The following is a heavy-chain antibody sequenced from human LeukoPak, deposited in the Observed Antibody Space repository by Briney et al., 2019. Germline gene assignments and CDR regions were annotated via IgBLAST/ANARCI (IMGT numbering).Heavy chain of an antibody. CDR2: INPNSGGT. CDR1: GYTFTGYY. Sequence: ASVKVSCKASGYTFTGYYMHWVRQAPGQGLEWMGWINPNSGGTNYAQKFQGRVTMTRDTSISTAYMELSRLRSDDTAVYYCARGLAVAGTVYEGWWFDPWGQGTLVTVSS. D-gene: IGHD6-19*01. J-gene: IGHJ5*02. V-gene: IGHV1-2*02. CDR3: ARGLAVAGTVYEGWWFDP.